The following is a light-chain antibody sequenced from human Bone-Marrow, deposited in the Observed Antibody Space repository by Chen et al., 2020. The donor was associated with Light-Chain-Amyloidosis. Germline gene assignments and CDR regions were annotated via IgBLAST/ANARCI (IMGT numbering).Light chain of an antibody. V-gene: IGLV2-14*01. Sequence: SALTQPASVSGSPGQSITLSCNGTSGDVGPYNYVSGYQHHPGKAPKVLIYAVSNRPSGVANRFSGSKSGNTASLTISGLKAEDEADYYCSSFTSSSSYVFGPGTKVTVL. J-gene: IGLJ1*01. CDR1: SGDVGPYNY. CDR2: AVS. CDR3: SSFTSSSSYV.